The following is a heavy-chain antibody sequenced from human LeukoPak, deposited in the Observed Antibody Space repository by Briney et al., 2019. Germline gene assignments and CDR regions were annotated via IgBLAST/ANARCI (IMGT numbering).Heavy chain of an antibody. Sequence: PGGSLRLSCAVSGFIFSGYSMNWVRQAPGKGLEWVSSISTSSIYIYYADSVKGRFTISRDNAKNSLYLQMNSLRAEDTAVYYCARGQDTVVTSRDAFDIWGQGTMVTVSS. V-gene: IGHV3-21*01. CDR2: ISTSSIYI. CDR3: ARGQDTVVTSRDAFDI. D-gene: IGHD4-23*01. J-gene: IGHJ3*02. CDR1: GFIFSGYS.